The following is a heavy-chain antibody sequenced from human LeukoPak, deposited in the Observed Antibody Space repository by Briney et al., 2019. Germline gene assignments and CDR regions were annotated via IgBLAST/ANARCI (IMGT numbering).Heavy chain of an antibody. CDR3: ARGVDSGSFYNV. CDR1: GGSVSGYY. D-gene: IGHD3-10*01. V-gene: IGHV4-34*01. J-gene: IGHJ4*02. Sequence: SETLSLTCAVYGGSVSGYYWNWIRQPPGKGLEWIGEINHSGSTNYNPSLKSRVTISGDASKKWFSLKLTSVTAADTAVYYCARGVDSGSFYNVWGQGTLVTVSS. CDR2: INHSGST.